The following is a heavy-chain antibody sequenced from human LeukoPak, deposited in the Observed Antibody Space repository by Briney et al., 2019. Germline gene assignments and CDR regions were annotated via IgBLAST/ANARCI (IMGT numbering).Heavy chain of an antibody. J-gene: IGHJ3*02. CDR2: INHSGST. V-gene: IGHV4-34*01. D-gene: IGHD3-10*01. CDR1: GGSFSGYY. Sequence: SETLSLTCAVYGGSFSGYYWSWTRQPPGKGLEWIGEINHSGSTNYNPSLKSRVTISVDTSKNQFSLKLSSVTAADTAVYYCARDYYGSISDGLDIWGQGTMVTVSS. CDR3: ARDYYGSISDGLDI.